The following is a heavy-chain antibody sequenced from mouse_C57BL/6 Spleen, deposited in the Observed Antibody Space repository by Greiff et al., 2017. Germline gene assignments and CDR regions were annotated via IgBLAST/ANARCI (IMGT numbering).Heavy chain of an antibody. CDR2: IRSKSNNYAT. J-gene: IGHJ4*01. D-gene: IGHD2-5*01. CDR3: VRHNYSNYDAMDY. Sequence: EVHLVESGGGLVQPKGSLKLSCAASGFSFNTYAMNWVRQAPGKGLEWVARIRSKSNNYATYYADSVKDRFTISRDDSESMLYLQMNNLKTEDTAMDYCVRHNYSNYDAMDYWGQGTSVTVSS. CDR1: GFSFNTYA. V-gene: IGHV10-1*01.